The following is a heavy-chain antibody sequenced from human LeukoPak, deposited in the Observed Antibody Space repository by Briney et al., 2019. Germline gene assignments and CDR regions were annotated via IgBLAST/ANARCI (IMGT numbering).Heavy chain of an antibody. V-gene: IGHV5-51*01. Sequence: GESLKISCEGSGYSFTSYWSGWVRQMPGKGLEWMGIIYPGDSDTRYSPSFQGQVTISADKSISTAYLQWSSLKASDTAMYYCARQRFVVVPAAMTPARPTYYFDYWGQGTLVTVSS. CDR3: ARQRFVVVPAAMTPARPTYYFDY. CDR1: GYSFTSYW. J-gene: IGHJ4*02. CDR2: IYPGDSDT. D-gene: IGHD2-2*01.